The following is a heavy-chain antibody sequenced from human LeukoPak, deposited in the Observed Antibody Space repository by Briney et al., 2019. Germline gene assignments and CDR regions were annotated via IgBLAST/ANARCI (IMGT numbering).Heavy chain of an antibody. CDR1: GGSINTYY. D-gene: IGHD3-22*01. Sequence: PSEALSLTCTVSGGSINTYYWSWIRQPPGKGLDWIGYISYSGNTNYNSSLKSRITMSVDTSRNQFSLRLSSVTAADTAVYCCARLSSGFSFDYWAREPWSPSPQ. CDR2: ISYSGNT. CDR3: ARLSSGFSFDY. J-gene: IGHJ4*02. V-gene: IGHV4-59*01.